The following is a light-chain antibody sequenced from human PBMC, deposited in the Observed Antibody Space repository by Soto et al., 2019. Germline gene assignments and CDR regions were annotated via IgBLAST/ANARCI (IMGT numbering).Light chain of an antibody. CDR2: QVT. Sequence: QSVLTQPASVSGSPGQSITISCTGTSSDIGGYYYVSWYQHHPGKAPKLLIYQVTNRPSRVSNRFSGSKSGNTASLTISGLQADDEADYYCNSYSSSDIFYVFGTGTNVTVL. CDR1: SSDIGGYYY. J-gene: IGLJ1*01. CDR3: NSYSSSDIFYV. V-gene: IGLV2-14*01.